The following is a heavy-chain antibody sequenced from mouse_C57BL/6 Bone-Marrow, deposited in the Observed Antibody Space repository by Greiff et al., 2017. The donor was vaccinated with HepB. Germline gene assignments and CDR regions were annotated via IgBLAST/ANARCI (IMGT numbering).Heavy chain of an antibody. Sequence: VQLQQPGAELVKPGASVKLSCKASGYTFTSYWMQWVKQRPGQGLEWIGEIDPSDSYTNYNQKFKGKATLTVDTSPSTAYMQLSSLTSEDSAVYYCARGGGFAYWGQGTLVTVSA. CDR2: IDPSDSYT. CDR1: GYTFTSYW. V-gene: IGHV1-50*01. CDR3: ARGGGFAY. J-gene: IGHJ3*01.